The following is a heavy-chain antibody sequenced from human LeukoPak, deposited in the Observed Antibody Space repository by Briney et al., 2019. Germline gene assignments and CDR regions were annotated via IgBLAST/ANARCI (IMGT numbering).Heavy chain of an antibody. CDR2: VHYSLST. CDR3: ARNYDVWSGSAAWFDP. V-gene: IGHV4-59*08. D-gene: IGHD3-3*01. CDR1: GGSVTTHY. Sequence: SETLSLTCTVSGGSVTTHYWSWIRQPPGKGLEWIGYVHYSLSTNYNPSLKSRVTISVDTSKNQFSLKLSSVPAADTAVYYCARNYDVWSGSAAWFDPWGQGTLVTVSS. J-gene: IGHJ5*02.